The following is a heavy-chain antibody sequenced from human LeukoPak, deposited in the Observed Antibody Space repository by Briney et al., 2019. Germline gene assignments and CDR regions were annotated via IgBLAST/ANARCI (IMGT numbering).Heavy chain of an antibody. J-gene: IGHJ4*01. CDR1: GGSISSYY. CDR3: ARGSGWSTGWYYFDY. Sequence: SETLSLTCTVSGGSISSYYWSWIRQPPGKGLEWIGYIYYSGSTNYNPYLKSRVTISVDTSKNQFSLKLSSVTAADTAVYYCARGSGWSTGWYYFDYWGQGTLVTVSS. CDR2: IYYSGST. V-gene: IGHV4-59*01. D-gene: IGHD6-19*01.